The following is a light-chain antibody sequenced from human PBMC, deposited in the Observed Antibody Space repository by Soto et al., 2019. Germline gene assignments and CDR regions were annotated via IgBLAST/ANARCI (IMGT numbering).Light chain of an antibody. CDR2: GAS. Sequence: VMTQSPATLSASPGGRVSLSCRSSQNIGSNLAWYQQRPGQAPRVLMYGASTRATETPARFSGSGSATDFTLTISSLQSEDFAVYNCQQYNNWPPYTFGQGTKVDIK. CDR1: QNIGSN. J-gene: IGKJ2*01. CDR3: QQYNNWPPYT. V-gene: IGKV3-15*01.